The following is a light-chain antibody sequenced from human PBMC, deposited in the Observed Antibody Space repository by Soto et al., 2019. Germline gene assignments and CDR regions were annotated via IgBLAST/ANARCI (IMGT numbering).Light chain of an antibody. J-gene: IGLJ1*01. V-gene: IGLV1-51*02. CDR2: ENS. CDR1: SSNIGSND. Sequence: QSVLTQPPSVSAAPGQKVTISCSGNSSNIGSNDVSWYQQLPGKAPKLLIYENSQRPSGIPDRFSGSKSGTSATLGITGLQTGDEAESYCGKLDSSQIDVFRTGTKVTV. CDR3: GKLDSSQIDV.